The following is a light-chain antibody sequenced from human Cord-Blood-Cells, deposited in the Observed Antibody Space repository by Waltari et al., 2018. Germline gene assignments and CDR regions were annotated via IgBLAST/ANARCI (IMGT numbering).Light chain of an antibody. J-gene: IGKJ2*01. V-gene: IGKV4-1*01. CDR2: GAS. CDR3: QQYYSTPYT. Sequence: DIVMTQSPVSLAVSLGERATINCKSSQRVLYSSNNKNYLAWYKQKPGQPPKLLIYGASTRESGVPDRFSGSGSGTDFTLTISSLQTEDVAVYYCQQYYSTPYTFGQGTKLEIK. CDR1: QRVLYSSNNKNY.